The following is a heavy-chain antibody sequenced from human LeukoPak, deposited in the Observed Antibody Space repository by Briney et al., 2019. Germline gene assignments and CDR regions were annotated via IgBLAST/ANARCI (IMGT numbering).Heavy chain of an antibody. Sequence: GGSLRLSCAASGFTFSSYWMSWVRQAPGKGLEWVANIKQDGSEKYYVDSVKGRFTISRDNAKNTLYLQMNSLRAEDTAVYYCAREADDSSGYEAFDIWGQGTMVTVSS. J-gene: IGHJ3*02. D-gene: IGHD3-22*01. CDR3: AREADDSSGYEAFDI. V-gene: IGHV3-7*03. CDR2: IKQDGSEK. CDR1: GFTFSSYW.